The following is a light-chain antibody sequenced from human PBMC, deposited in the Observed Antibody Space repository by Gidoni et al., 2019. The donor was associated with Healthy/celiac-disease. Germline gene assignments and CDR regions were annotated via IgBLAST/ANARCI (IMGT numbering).Light chain of an antibody. CDR3: QQDYNLPWT. J-gene: IGKJ1*01. CDR1: QSVSSSY. CDR2: GAS. Sequence: EIVMTQSQATLSLSPGERATLSCRASQSVSSSYLSWYQQKPGQAPRLLIYGASTRATGIPARFSGSGSGTDFTLTISSLQPEDFAVYYCQQDYNLPWTFGQGTKVEIK. V-gene: IGKV3D-7*01.